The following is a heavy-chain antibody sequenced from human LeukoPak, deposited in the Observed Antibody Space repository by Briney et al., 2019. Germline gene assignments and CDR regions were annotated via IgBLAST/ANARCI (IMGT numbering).Heavy chain of an antibody. V-gene: IGHV3-48*01. D-gene: IGHD3-22*01. Sequence: GGSLRLTCTASGFTFSAYSMPGVRRAPGTGLEWIAYISATSNTLYYADSVKGRFTISRDNEKSSVFLQMNSLRAGDTAAFYCVRGNYYDSNGYSYAFDNWGQGTMVIVSS. J-gene: IGHJ4*02. CDR1: GFTFSAYS. CDR3: VRGNYYDSNGYSYAFDN. CDR2: ISATSNTL.